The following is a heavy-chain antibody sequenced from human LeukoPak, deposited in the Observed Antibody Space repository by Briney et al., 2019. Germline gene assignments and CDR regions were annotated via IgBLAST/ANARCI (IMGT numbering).Heavy chain of an antibody. J-gene: IGHJ6*02. Sequence: ASVKVSCKASGYTFTSYYMHWVRQAPGQGLEWMGIINPSGGSTSYAQKFQGRVTMTMDTSTSTVYMELSSLRSEDTAVYYCARVAMIVVVPAVPYGMDVWGQGTTVTVSS. V-gene: IGHV1-46*01. CDR3: ARVAMIVVVPAVPYGMDV. CDR1: GYTFTSYY. CDR2: INPSGGST. D-gene: IGHD2-2*01.